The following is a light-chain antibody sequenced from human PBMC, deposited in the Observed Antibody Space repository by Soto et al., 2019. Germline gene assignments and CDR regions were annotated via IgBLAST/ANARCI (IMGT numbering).Light chain of an antibody. J-gene: IGKJ1*01. V-gene: IGKV3-20*01. CDR1: QSVSNSY. Sequence: EIVLTQSPGTLSLSPGERATLSCRASQSVSNSYLAWYQQKPGQGPRLLIYDASSRATGIPDRFSGSASGTDFTLTISRLEPEDFAVYYCQQYAGSPSTFGRGTKVEI. CDR2: DAS. CDR3: QQYAGSPST.